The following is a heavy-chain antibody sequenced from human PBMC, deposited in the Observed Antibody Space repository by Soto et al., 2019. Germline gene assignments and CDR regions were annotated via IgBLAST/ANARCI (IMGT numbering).Heavy chain of an antibody. CDR1: GGTFSSYA. V-gene: IGHV1-69*12. Sequence: QVQLVQSGAEVKKHGASVKVSCKASGGTFSSYAISWVRQAPGQGLQWMGGIIPMFGTADYAPKFQGRVTITADDTTSIAYMEVSSLRSEDTAVYYCARDGGGYVNSPFGYRGQGTLVTVCS. CDR3: ARDGGGYVNSPFGY. CDR2: IIPMFGTA. J-gene: IGHJ4*02. D-gene: IGHD3-16*01.